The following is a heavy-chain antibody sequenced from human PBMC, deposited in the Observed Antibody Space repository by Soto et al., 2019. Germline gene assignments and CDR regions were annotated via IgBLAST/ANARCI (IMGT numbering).Heavy chain of an antibody. J-gene: IGHJ4*02. CDR2: ISVSGGST. D-gene: IGHD2-15*01. V-gene: IGHV3-23*01. CDR3: ESCDLQYCSGCTCSPLDF. CDR1: GFTFSTYA. Sequence: VQLLESGGGLVQPGGSLRLSCAASGFTFSTYAMSWVRQAPGKGLEWVSTISVSGGSTYYGDSVKGRFTISRDNSKNTMYLQLHRLSAEDTALYYCESCDLQYCSGCTCSPLDFWGQGTLVTVSS.